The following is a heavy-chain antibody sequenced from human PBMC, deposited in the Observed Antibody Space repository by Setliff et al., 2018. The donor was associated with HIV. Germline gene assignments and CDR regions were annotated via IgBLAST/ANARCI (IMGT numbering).Heavy chain of an antibody. CDR2: IIPILGIA. J-gene: IGHJ4*02. Sequence: GASVKVSCKASGGTFSSYAISWVRQAPGQGLEWMGGIIPILGIANYAQKFQGRVTITADKSTSTAYMELSSLKIEDTAVYYCAADLAEYGSGEFDNWGQGTLVTVS. CDR1: GGTFSSYA. CDR3: AADLAEYGSGEFDN. V-gene: IGHV1-69*10. D-gene: IGHD3-10*01.